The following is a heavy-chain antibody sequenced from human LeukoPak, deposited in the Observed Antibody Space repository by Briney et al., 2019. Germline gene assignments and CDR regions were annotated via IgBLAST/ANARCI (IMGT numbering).Heavy chain of an antibody. CDR2: MYYSGST. CDR3: ARHYYDSSGYYPWYFDY. J-gene: IGHJ4*02. CDR1: GGSFSSRTYY. V-gene: IGHV4-39*01. Sequence: SETLSLTCTVSGGSFSSRTYYWGWIRQPPGKGLDWIVCMYYSGSTYDNQSLKSRVTISVDTSRNQFSRKLTSVTAADTAVYYCARHYYDSSGYYPWYFDYWGQGTLVTVSS. D-gene: IGHD3-22*01.